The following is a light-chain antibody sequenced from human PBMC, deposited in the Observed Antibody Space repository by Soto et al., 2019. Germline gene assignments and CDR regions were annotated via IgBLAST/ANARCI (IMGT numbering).Light chain of an antibody. CDR1: SSDVGGYNY. J-gene: IGLJ1*01. CDR2: EVS. CDR3: RSYSSSSTHYV. V-gene: IGLV2-14*01. Sequence: QSALTQPASVSGSPGQSITLSCPGTSSDVGGYNYVSWFQQHSGKAPKLMIFEVSDRPSGISNRFSGSKSSNTASLTISGLQAEDEVDYYCRSYSSSSTHYVFGTGTKLTGL.